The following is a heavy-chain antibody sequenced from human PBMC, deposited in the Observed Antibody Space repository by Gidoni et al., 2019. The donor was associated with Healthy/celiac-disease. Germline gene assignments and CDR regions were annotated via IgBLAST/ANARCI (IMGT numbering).Heavy chain of an antibody. CDR1: GGSISSGGYS. Sequence: QLQLQESGSGLVKPSQTLSLTCAVSGGSISSGGYSWSWIRQPPGKGLEWIGYIYHSGSTYYNPSLKSRVTISVDRSKNQFSLKLSSVTAADTAVYYCARGPPRYYYDSSGLNWFDPWGQGTLVTVSS. V-gene: IGHV4-30-2*01. CDR2: IYHSGST. CDR3: ARGPPRYYYDSSGLNWFDP. J-gene: IGHJ5*02. D-gene: IGHD3-22*01.